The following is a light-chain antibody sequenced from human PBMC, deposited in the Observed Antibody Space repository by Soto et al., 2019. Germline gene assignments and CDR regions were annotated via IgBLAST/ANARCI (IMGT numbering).Light chain of an antibody. Sequence: QSALTQSPSASGTPGQRITIYCSGSTSSIGSNAVNWYQQFPGTAPTFLIYNDDQRPSGVPDRFSGSKSGTSATLGITGFQTGDEADYYCGSWDSSLSAYVFGTGTKVTLL. CDR1: TSSIGSNA. CDR3: GSWDSSLSAYV. V-gene: IGLV1-44*01. CDR2: NDD. J-gene: IGLJ1*01.